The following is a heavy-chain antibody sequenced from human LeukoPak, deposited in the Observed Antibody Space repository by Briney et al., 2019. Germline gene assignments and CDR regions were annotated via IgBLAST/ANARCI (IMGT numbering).Heavy chain of an antibody. D-gene: IGHD1-26*01. CDR2: ISAYNGYT. V-gene: IGHV1-18*01. J-gene: IGHJ4*02. CDR1: GYTFTNFP. Sequence: GASVKVSCKASGYTFTNFPIGWVRQAPGQGLEWMGWISAYNGYTKYAPSLQGRVTMTTDTSTSTACMQLRSLRSDDTAMYYCARVGGNYEGLIDYWGQGTLVTVSS. CDR3: ARVGGNYEGLIDY.